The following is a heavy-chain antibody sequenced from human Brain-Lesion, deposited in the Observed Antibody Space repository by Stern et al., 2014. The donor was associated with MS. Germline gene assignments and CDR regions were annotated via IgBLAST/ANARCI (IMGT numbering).Heavy chain of an antibody. CDR3: ARGRVVPGFQYYATDV. D-gene: IGHD2-2*01. CDR1: GGSISSGGYY. CDR2: IFNSGST. Sequence: VQLVESGPGLVKPSQTLSLSCTVSGGSISSGGYYWSWIRQPAGKGLEWIGRIFNSGSTSYNTSPQRRGTILIEPSTNQFSLRLNSMTAADTAVYYCARGRVVPGFQYYATDVWGQGTTVIVSS. J-gene: IGHJ6*02. V-gene: IGHV4-61*02.